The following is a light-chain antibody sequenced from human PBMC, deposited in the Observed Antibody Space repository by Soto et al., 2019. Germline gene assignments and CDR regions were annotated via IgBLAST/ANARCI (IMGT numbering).Light chain of an antibody. CDR3: ASYSSRENPMV. V-gene: IGLV2-14*03. J-gene: IGLJ2*01. CDR2: DVT. CDR1: PRDIGGYQF. Sequence: QSALTQPASVSGSPVPSITIYCTGTPRDIGGYQFVSLYQKHPDKALKLIIVDVTTRPSSASSRFSASKSGTTASLTISALLHEDEAQYYCASYSSRENPMVFGGGTKVTVL.